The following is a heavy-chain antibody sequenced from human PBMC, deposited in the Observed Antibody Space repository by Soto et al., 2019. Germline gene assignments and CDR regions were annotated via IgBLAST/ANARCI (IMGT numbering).Heavy chain of an antibody. CDR1: GFTFSSYG. CDR3: ARDEYKDYYDSSGYCDY. D-gene: IGHD3-22*01. CDR2: IWYDGSNK. Sequence: SLRLSCAASGFTFSSYGMHWVRQAPGKGLEWVAVIWYDGSNKYYADSVKGRFTISRDNSKNTLYLQMNSLRAEDTAVYYCARDEYKDYYDSSGYCDYWGQGTLVTVSS. V-gene: IGHV3-33*01. J-gene: IGHJ4*02.